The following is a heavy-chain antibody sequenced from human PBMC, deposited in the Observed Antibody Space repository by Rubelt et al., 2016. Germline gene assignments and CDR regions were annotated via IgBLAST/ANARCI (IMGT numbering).Heavy chain of an antibody. J-gene: IGHJ4*02. CDR3: ARLFGDSSSL. V-gene: IGHV4-34*01. Sequence: QVQLQQWGAGLLKPSETLSLTCAVYGGSFSGYYWSWIRQPPGKGLEWIGEINHSGRTNYNPSLKSRVTISVDTSKNQFSLKLSSVTAADTAVYYCARLFGDSSSLWGQGTLVTVSS. CDR2: INHSGRT. D-gene: IGHD6-6*01. CDR1: GGSFSGYY.